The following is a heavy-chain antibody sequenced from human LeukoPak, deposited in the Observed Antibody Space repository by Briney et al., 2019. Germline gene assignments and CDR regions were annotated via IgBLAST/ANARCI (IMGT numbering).Heavy chain of an antibody. J-gene: IGHJ4*02. CDR1: GFTFSSYW. CDR2: IKQDGSEK. D-gene: IGHD3-3*01. V-gene: IGHV3-7*01. CDR3: ARVDRNYDFWSGYYLGVTFDY. Sequence: GGSLRLSCAASGFTFSSYWMSWVRQAPGKGLEGVANIKQDGSEKYYVDSVKGRFTISRDNAKNSLYLQMNSLRAEDTAVYYCARVDRNYDFWSGYYLGVTFDYWGQGTLVTVSS.